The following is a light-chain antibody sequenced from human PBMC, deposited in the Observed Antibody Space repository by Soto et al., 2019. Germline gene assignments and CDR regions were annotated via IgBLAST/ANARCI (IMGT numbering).Light chain of an antibody. CDR2: DAS. Sequence: EIALTQSPSTLSLSAWEIATLSFMASQSVSSYLAWYQQKPGQAPRLLIYDASNRATGIPARFSGSGSGTDFTLTISSLQPEDFAIYYCQQCNNYPRTFGRGTKVDIK. CDR1: QSVSSY. V-gene: IGKV3-11*01. CDR3: QQCNNYPRT. J-gene: IGKJ4*02.